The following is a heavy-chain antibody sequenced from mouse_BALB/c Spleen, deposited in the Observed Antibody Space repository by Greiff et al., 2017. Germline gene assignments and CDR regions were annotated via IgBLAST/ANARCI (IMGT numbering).Heavy chain of an antibody. CDR1: GFTFTDYY. D-gene: IGHD1-1*01. Sequence: EVKLMESGGGLVQPGGSLRLSCATSGFTFTDYYMSWVRPPPGKALEWFGFIRNRANGFTTEYSASVKGRFTISRDNSHSILYLQMNSLRAEDRATYYCARDQGGSSPMDYWGQGTSVTVSS. CDR2: IRNRANGFTT. CDR3: ARDQGGSSPMDY. V-gene: IGHV7-3*02. J-gene: IGHJ4*01.